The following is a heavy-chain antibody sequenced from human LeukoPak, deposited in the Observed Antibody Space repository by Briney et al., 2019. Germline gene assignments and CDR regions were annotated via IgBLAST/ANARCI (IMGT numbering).Heavy chain of an antibody. CDR3: TRLVTMVRGVILFDY. V-gene: IGHV3-73*01. J-gene: IGHJ4*02. D-gene: IGHD3-10*01. Sequence: GGSLRLSCAASGFTFSGSAMHWVRQASGKGLEWVGRIRSKANSYATAYAASVKGRFTISRDDSKNTAYLQMNSLKTEDTAVYYCTRLVTMVRGVILFDYRGQGTLVTVSS. CDR1: GFTFSGSA. CDR2: IRSKANSYAT.